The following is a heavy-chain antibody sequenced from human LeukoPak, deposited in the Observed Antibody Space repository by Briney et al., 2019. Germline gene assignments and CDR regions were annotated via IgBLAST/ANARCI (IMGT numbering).Heavy chain of an antibody. V-gene: IGHV3-7*01. Sequence: GXXLRLSCAASGFTFSSHWMNWVRQAPGKGLEWVAIIKQDGSESYYVDSVKGRFTFSRDSAKKSVYLQMNSLRAEDTAVYYCAIDLFSCSSTSCYVYWGRGTLVTVSS. D-gene: IGHD2-2*01. J-gene: IGHJ4*02. CDR2: IKQDGSES. CDR1: GFTFSSHW. CDR3: AIDLFSCSSTSCYVY.